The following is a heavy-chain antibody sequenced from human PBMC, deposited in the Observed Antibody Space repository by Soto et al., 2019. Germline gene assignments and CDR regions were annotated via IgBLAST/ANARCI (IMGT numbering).Heavy chain of an antibody. CDR1: GGTFTSYA. J-gene: IGHJ4*02. D-gene: IGHD5-12*01. Sequence: QVQLVQSGSEVKTPGSSVRVSCKASGGTFTSYAISWVRQAPGQGLAWMGRIIPLLGKAKYAQNFQGRVTITADKSTSTAYMELTSLRSEDTALYYCARDAPVYSGYYGRVFDSWGQGTLVTVSS. CDR3: ARDAPVYSGYYGRVFDS. V-gene: IGHV1-69*04. CDR2: IIPLLGKA.